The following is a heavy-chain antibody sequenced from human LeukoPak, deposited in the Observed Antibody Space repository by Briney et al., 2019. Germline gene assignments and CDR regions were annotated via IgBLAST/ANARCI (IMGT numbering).Heavy chain of an antibody. CDR2: INSDGSST. J-gene: IGHJ6*03. CDR1: GFTFSSYW. D-gene: IGHD6-13*01. Sequence: QPGGSLRLSCAASGFTFSSYWMHWVRQAPGKGLVWVSRINSDGSSTSYADSVKGRFTISRDNAKNTLYLQMNSLRAEDTAVYYCARGSSRWGYYYYYMDVWGKGTTVTVSS. CDR3: ARGSSRWGYYYYYMDV. V-gene: IGHV3-74*01.